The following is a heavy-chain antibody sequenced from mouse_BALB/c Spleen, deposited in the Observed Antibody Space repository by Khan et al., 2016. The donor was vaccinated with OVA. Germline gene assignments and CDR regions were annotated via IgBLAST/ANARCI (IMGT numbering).Heavy chain of an antibody. D-gene: IGHD4-1*01. CDR1: GYSITRDYA. CDR3: ASELGRYYAMDY. J-gene: IGHJ4*01. V-gene: IGHV3-2*02. Sequence: EVQLQESGPGLVKPSQSLSPTCTVTGYSITRDYAWNWIRQFPGNKLEWMGYITNSGSTNYNPSLKSRTSITRDTSKNQFFLQLNSVTTENTTTYYCASELGRYYAMDYWGQGTSVTVSS. CDR2: ITNSGST.